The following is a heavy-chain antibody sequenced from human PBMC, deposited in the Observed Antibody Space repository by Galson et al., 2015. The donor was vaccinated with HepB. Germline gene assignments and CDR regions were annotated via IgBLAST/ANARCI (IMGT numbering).Heavy chain of an antibody. Sequence: SLRLSCAASGFTFSSYAMSWVRQAPGKGLEWVSAISGSGGSTYYADSVKGRFTISRDNSKNTLYLQMNCLRAEDTAVHYCAKGMGLRPGYGMDVWGQGTTVTVSS. CDR3: AKGMGLRPGYGMDV. CDR1: GFTFSSYA. V-gene: IGHV3-23*01. D-gene: IGHD1-14*01. CDR2: ISGSGGST. J-gene: IGHJ6*02.